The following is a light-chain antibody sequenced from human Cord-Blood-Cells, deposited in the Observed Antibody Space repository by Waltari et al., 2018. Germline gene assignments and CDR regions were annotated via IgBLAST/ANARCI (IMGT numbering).Light chain of an antibody. CDR3: SSYTGSSTPV. V-gene: IGLV2-14*03. Sequence: QSALNQPASVSGSPGQSITISCTGTSSDVGGYNYVFWYQQHPGKAPKLMLYDVSNRPSGVSNRFSGSKSGNTAALTISGLQAEGEADYYCSSYTGSSTPVFGGGTKRTVL. CDR1: SSDVGGYNY. J-gene: IGLJ3*02. CDR2: DVS.